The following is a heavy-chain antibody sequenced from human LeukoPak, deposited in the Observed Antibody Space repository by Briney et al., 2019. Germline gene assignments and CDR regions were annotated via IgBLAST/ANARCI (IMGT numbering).Heavy chain of an antibody. CDR3: ASSSIFGVVISNP. D-gene: IGHD3-3*01. Sequence: GSLRLSCAASGFTFSSYWMSWVRQPPGKGLEWIGEINHSGSTNYNPSLKSRVTISVDTSKNQFSLKLSSVTAADTAVYYCASSSIFGVVISNPWGQGTLVTVSS. V-gene: IGHV4-34*01. CDR2: INHSGST. J-gene: IGHJ5*02. CDR1: GFTFSSYW.